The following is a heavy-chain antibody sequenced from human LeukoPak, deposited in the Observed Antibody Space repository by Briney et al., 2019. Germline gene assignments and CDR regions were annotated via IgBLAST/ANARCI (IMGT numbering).Heavy chain of an antibody. D-gene: IGHD3-3*01. CDR1: GFTFSSYA. CDR3: AKPLYDLWSTYLFDS. CDR2: ISGSGGST. V-gene: IGHV3-23*01. Sequence: GGSLRLSCAASGFTFSSYAMSWVRQAPGKGLEWVSAISGSGGSTYYADSVKGRFTISRDNSKNTLYLQMDSLRAGDTAVYYCAKPLYDLWSTYLFDSWGRGTLVTVSS. J-gene: IGHJ4*02.